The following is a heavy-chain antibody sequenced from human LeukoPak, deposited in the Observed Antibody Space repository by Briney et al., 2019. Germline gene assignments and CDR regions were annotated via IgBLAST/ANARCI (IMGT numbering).Heavy chain of an antibody. V-gene: IGHV4-34*01. CDR1: GGSFSGYY. CDR2: INHSGST. D-gene: IGHD2-21*01. J-gene: IGHJ6*03. CDR3: ARVSGDSNYYYYMDV. Sequence: SETLSLTCAVYGGSFSGYYWSWIRQPPGKGLEWIGEINHSGSTNYNPSLKSRVTISVDTSKNQFSLKLSSVTAADTAVYYCARVSGDSNYYYYMDVWGKGTTVTVSS.